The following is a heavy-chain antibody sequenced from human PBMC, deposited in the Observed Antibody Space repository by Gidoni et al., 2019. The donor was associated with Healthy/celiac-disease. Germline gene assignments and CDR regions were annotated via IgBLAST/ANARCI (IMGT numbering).Heavy chain of an antibody. D-gene: IGHD1-1*01. Sequence: VIYSGGSTYYADSVKGRFTISRDNSKNTLYLQMNSLRAEDTAVYYCARDGPEGNGFDYWGQGTLVTVSS. CDR2: IYSGGST. CDR3: ARDGPEGNGFDY. J-gene: IGHJ4*02. V-gene: IGHV3-66*01.